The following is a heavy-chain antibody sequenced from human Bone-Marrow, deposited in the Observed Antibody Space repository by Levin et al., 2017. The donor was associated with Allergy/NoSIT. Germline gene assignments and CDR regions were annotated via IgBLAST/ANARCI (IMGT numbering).Heavy chain of an antibody. CDR2: ISGRSDKI. V-gene: IGHV3-23*01. CDR3: ARVTHPSWGVGPADF. CDR1: GFTFSDYT. J-gene: IGHJ3*01. Sequence: GGSLRLSCAASGFTFSDYTMNWIRQTPGKGLAWLSSISGRSDKIYYADSVKGRFTISRDNSKNTLFLQMNSLTADDTAVYYCARVTHPSWGVGPADFWVTGTMVTVSS. D-gene: IGHD3-10*01.